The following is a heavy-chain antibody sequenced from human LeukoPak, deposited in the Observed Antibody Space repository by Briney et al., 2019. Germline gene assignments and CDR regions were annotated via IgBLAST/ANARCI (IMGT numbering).Heavy chain of an antibody. CDR2: IWYDGSKK. CDR1: GFTFDDYG. V-gene: IGHV3-33*08. D-gene: IGHD3-10*01. CDR3: AREKGVRNYYFGLDV. Sequence: GGSLRLSCAASGFTFDDYGMSWVRQAPGKGLEWVSVIWYDGSKKYYGDSVKGRFTISRDNSKNTLSLQMNSLRAEDTAVYYCAREKGVRNYYFGLDVWGQGTTVTVSS. J-gene: IGHJ6*02.